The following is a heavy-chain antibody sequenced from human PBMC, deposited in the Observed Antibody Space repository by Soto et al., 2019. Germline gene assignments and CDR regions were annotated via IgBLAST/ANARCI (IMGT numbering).Heavy chain of an antibody. J-gene: IGHJ3*02. Sequence: PSETLSLTCTVSSDSISNYYWSWIRQPPGKGLEWIGYIYYSGSTNYNPSLKSRVTISGDTSKNQFSLKLSSVTAADTAVYYCAREWLEYCSSTSCYADGVGAFDIWGQGTMVTVSS. D-gene: IGHD2-2*01. V-gene: IGHV4-59*01. CDR3: AREWLEYCSSTSCYADGVGAFDI. CDR2: IYYSGST. CDR1: SDSISNYY.